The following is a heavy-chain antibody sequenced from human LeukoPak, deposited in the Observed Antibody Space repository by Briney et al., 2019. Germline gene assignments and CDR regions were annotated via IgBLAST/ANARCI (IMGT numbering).Heavy chain of an antibody. CDR3: AYLEGGSKDSAFDI. Sequence: PGGSLRLSYAASGFTFSSYGMHWVRQAPGKGLEWVAVISYDGSNKYYADSVKGRFTISRDNSKNTLYLQMNSLRAEDTAVYYCAYLEGGSKDSAFDIWGQGTMVTVSS. D-gene: IGHD4-11*01. CDR2: ISYDGSNK. J-gene: IGHJ3*02. V-gene: IGHV3-30*03. CDR1: GFTFSSYG.